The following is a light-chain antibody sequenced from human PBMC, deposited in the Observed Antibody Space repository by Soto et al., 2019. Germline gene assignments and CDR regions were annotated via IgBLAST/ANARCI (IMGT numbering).Light chain of an antibody. Sequence: QAVVTQSPSASASLGASVKLTCTLSSGHSRYAIAWHQQQPEKGPRYLMRLNSDGSHSKGDGIPDRFSGSSSGAEHYLTISALQSEDEADYYCQTWDTGMGVFGGGTKLTVL. CDR3: QTWDTGMGV. CDR1: SGHSRYA. V-gene: IGLV4-69*01. CDR2: LNSDGSH. J-gene: IGLJ2*01.